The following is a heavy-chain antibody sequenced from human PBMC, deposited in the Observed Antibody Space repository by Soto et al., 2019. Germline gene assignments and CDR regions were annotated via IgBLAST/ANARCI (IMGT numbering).Heavy chain of an antibody. CDR2: ISSSSSTI. CDR1: GFTFSSYS. J-gene: IGHJ6*02. V-gene: IGHV3-48*02. Sequence: GGSLRLSCAASGFTFSSYSMNWVRQAPGKGLEWVSYISSSSSTIYYADSVKSRFTISRDNAKNSLYLQMNSLRDEDTAVYYCARDGIVVVPAAVSYYYGMDVWGQGTTVAVSS. CDR3: ARDGIVVVPAAVSYYYGMDV. D-gene: IGHD2-2*01.